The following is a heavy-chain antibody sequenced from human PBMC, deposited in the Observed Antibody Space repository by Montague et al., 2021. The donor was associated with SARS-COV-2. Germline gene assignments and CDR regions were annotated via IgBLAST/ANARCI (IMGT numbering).Heavy chain of an antibody. Sequence: SETLSLTCTVSGGSISNYHSYWIRQPAGKGLEWIAYIYYSGSTNXNPSLQSRVTISVDTSRNQFSLRLTSVTAADTAVYYCARQLRVRRTWQVGDYNHYGMDVWGQGTTVSVSS. J-gene: IGHJ6*02. V-gene: IGHV4-59*08. CDR1: GGSISNYH. CDR2: IYYSGST. CDR3: ARQLRVRRTWQVGDYNHYGMDV. D-gene: IGHD3-10*01.